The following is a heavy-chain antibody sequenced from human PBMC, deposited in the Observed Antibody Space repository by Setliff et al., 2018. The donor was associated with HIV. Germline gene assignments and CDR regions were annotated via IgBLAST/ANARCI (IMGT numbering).Heavy chain of an antibody. CDR3: ARHRWAEPGDY. CDR2: IYSTGST. Sequence: PSETLSLTCTVSGASITSHYWSWIRQSPGRELEWIGYIYSTGSTNYNPSLQSRVSISMDASKNKFSLKVTSVTSADTAVYYCARHRWAEPGDYWGQGTLVTVSS. J-gene: IGHJ4*02. CDR1: GASITSHY. D-gene: IGHD1-26*01. V-gene: IGHV4-59*11.